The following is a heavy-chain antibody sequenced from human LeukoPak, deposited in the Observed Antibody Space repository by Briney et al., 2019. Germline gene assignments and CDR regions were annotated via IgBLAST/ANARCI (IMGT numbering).Heavy chain of an antibody. J-gene: IGHJ4*02. CDR3: ARGIDCSSTSCLYCSGGSCYPYFDY. D-gene: IGHD2-15*01. Sequence: SETLSLTCAVYGGSFGGYYWSWIRQPPGKGLEWIGEINHSGSTNYNPSLKSRVTISVDTSKNQFSLKLSSVTAADTAVYYCARGIDCSSTSCLYCSGGSCYPYFDYWGQGTLVTVSS. CDR2: INHSGST. V-gene: IGHV4-34*01. CDR1: GGSFGGYY.